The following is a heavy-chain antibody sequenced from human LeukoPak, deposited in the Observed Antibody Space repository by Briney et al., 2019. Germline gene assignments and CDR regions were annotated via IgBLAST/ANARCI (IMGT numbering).Heavy chain of an antibody. CDR2: IHYSGRA. Sequence: SETLSLTCTVSGDSISGSYWTWVREPPGQGLEWIGQIHYSGRADYNPSLKRRITISVDTSKNQMSLTLTSVTAADTAIYYCVKFGVDYDMGVWGQGTTVTVSS. D-gene: IGHD3-16*01. CDR3: VKFGVDYDMGV. J-gene: IGHJ6*02. V-gene: IGHV4-59*01. CDR1: GDSISGSY.